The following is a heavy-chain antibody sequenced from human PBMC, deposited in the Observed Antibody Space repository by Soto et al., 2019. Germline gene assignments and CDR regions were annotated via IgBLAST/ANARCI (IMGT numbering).Heavy chain of an antibody. J-gene: IGHJ3*02. CDR2: INHSGSP. CDR1: GGSFSGYY. D-gene: IGHD3-22*01. Sequence: SETLSLTCAVYGGSFSGYYWSWIRQPPGTGLEWIGEINHSGSPNYNPSLKSRVTISVDTSKNQFSLKLSSVTAADTAVYYCARGNRTYYYDSSGPARGRAFDIWGQGTMVT. CDR3: ARGNRTYYYDSSGPARGRAFDI. V-gene: IGHV4-34*01.